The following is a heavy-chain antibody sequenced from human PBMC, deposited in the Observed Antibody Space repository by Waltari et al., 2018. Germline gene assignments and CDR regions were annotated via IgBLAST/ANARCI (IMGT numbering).Heavy chain of an antibody. CDR2: IYTSGSP. V-gene: IGHV4-4*07. CDR1: GGSISSYY. D-gene: IGHD6-19*01. CDR3: ARDRGAPYSSGWYGSNDAFDI. J-gene: IGHJ3*02. Sequence: QVQLQESGPGLVKPSETLSLTCTVSGGSISSYYWSWIRQPTGKGLEWIGRIYTSGSPNYNPSLKSRVTMSVDTSKNQFSLKLSSVTAADTAVYYCARDRGAPYSSGWYGSNDAFDIWGQGTMVTVSS.